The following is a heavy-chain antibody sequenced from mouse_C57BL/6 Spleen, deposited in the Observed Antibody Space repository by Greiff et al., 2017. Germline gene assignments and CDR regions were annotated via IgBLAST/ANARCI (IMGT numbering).Heavy chain of an antibody. CDR2: IYPGDGDT. V-gene: IGHV1-82*01. CDR1: GYAFSSSW. Sequence: VQLQQSGPELVKPGASVKISCKASGYAFSSSWMNWVKQRPGKGLEWIGRIYPGDGDTNYNGKFKGKATLTADKSSSTAYMQLSSLTSEDSAVYFGARGNYEVYFDYWGQGTTLTVSS. CDR3: ARGNYEVYFDY. D-gene: IGHD2-3*01. J-gene: IGHJ2*01.